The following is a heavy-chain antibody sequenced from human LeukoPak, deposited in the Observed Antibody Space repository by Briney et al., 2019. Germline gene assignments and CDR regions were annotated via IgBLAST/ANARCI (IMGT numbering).Heavy chain of an antibody. CDR1: GFTFSSYG. J-gene: IGHJ4*02. V-gene: IGHV3-30*02. Sequence: GGSLRLSCAASGFTFSSYGMHWVRQAPGKGLEGVAFIRYDGSNKYYADSVKGRFTISRDNSKNTLYLQMNSLRAEDTAVYYCARGRYYYDSSGYYAYYFDYWGQGTLVTVSS. CDR3: ARGRYYYDSSGYYAYYFDY. CDR2: IRYDGSNK. D-gene: IGHD3-22*01.